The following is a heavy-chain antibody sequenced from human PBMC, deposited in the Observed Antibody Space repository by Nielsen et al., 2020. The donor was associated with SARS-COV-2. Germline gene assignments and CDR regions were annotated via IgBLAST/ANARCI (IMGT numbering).Heavy chain of an antibody. CDR2: IYYSGST. V-gene: IGHV4-61*01. CDR3: ARSGYYYDFWSGYSTWFDP. J-gene: IGHJ5*02. CDR1: GGSVSSGSYY. Sequence: SETLSLTCTVSGGSVSSGSYYWSWIRQPPGKGLEWIGYIYYSGSTNYNPSLKSRVTISVDTSKNQFSLKLSSVTAADTAVYYCARSGYYYDFWSGYSTWFDPWGQGTLVTVSS. D-gene: IGHD3-3*01.